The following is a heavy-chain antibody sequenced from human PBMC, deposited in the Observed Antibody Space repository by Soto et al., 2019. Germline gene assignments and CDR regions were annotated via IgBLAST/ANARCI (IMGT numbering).Heavy chain of an antibody. V-gene: IGHV3-33*01. CDR3: ATDSTGTPSGVEY. CDR1: GFIFSSYA. J-gene: IGHJ4*02. D-gene: IGHD1-7*01. Sequence: GGSLRLSCAASGFIFSSYAMHWVRQAPGKGLEWVALIWYDGSNEYYADSVKGRFTIYRDNSENTLYLQRNSLRAEDTAVYYCATDSTGTPSGVEYWGQGTLVTVSS. CDR2: IWYDGSNE.